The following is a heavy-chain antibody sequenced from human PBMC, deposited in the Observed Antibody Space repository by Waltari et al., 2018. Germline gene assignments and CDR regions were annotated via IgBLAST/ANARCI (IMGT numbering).Heavy chain of an antibody. V-gene: IGHV4-39*07. CDR2: IYYSGST. CDR1: GGSISSSSYY. D-gene: IGHD6-13*01. Sequence: QLQLQESGPGLVKPSETLSLTCTVSGGSISSSSYYWGWIRQPPGKGLEWIGSIYYSGSTYYNPSRKSRVTISVDTSKNQFSLKLSSVTAADTAVYYCARDRPTGYSQFNSYWYFDLWGRGTLVTVSS. CDR3: ARDRPTGYSQFNSYWYFDL. J-gene: IGHJ2*01.